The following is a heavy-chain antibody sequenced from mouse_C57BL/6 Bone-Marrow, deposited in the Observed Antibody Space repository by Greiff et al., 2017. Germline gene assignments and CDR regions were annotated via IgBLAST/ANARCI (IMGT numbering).Heavy chain of an antibody. CDR3: TSYDYDVSWFAY. D-gene: IGHD2-4*01. CDR1: GYTFTDYE. Sequence: QVQLQQSGAELVRPGASVTLSCKASGYTFTDYEMHWVKQTPVHGLEWIGAIDPETGGTAYNQKFKGQAILTADKSSSTAYMELRSLTSEDSAVYYWTSYDYDVSWFAYWGQGTLVTVSA. CDR2: IDPETGGT. J-gene: IGHJ3*01. V-gene: IGHV1-15*01.